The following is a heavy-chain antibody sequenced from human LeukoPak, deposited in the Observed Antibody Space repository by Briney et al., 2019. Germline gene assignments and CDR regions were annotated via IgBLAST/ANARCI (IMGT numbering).Heavy chain of an antibody. CDR1: GFTFSSYS. CDR3: ARVQGGLRFLEWLLSPLGMDV. D-gene: IGHD3-3*01. J-gene: IGHJ6*02. Sequence: GGSLRLSCAASGFTFSSYSMNWVRQAPGKGLEWVSSISSSSSYIYYADSVKGRFTISRDNAKNLLYLQMNSLRAEDTAVYYCARVQGGLRFLEWLLSPLGMDVWGQGTTVTVSS. V-gene: IGHV3-21*01. CDR2: ISSSSSYI.